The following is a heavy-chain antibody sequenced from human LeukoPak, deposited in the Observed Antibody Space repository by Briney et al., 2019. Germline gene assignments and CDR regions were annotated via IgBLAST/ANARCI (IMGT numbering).Heavy chain of an antibody. D-gene: IGHD5-12*01. CDR2: INHSGST. Sequence: SETLSLTCAVYGGSFSGYYWSWIRQPPGKGLEWIGEINHSGSTNYNPSLKSRVTISVDTSKNQFSLKLSSVTAADTAVYYCARGGYSGYGKPFDYWDQGTLVTVSS. J-gene: IGHJ4*02. V-gene: IGHV4-34*01. CDR3: ARGGYSGYGKPFDY. CDR1: GGSFSGYY.